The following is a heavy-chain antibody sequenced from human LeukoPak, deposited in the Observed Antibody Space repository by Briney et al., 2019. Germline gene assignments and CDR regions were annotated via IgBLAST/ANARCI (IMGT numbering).Heavy chain of an antibody. J-gene: IGHJ3*02. CDR2: IIISSTI. Sequence: GGSLRLSCAASGFTFSSYSMSWVRQAPGKGLEWISYIIISSTIYYSDSVKGRFTISRDNAKNSPYLQMNSLRAEDTAVYYCARDGMVRGISAYDIWGQGTMVTVSS. V-gene: IGHV3-48*04. D-gene: IGHD3-10*01. CDR1: GFTFSSYS. CDR3: ARDGMVRGISAYDI.